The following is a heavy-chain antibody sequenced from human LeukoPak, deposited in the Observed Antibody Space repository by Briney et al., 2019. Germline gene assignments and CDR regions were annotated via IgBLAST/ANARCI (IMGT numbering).Heavy chain of an antibody. CDR2: ISISSSYI. D-gene: IGHD7-27*01. V-gene: IGHV3-21*01. Sequence: GGSLRVSCAASGFTFSSYSMIWVRQAPGKGLEWVSSISISSSYIFYADSVRGRFTISRDNAKNSLYLQMNSLRPEDTAVYYCARDMSWGSGAFDIWGQGTMVTVSS. CDR3: ARDMSWGSGAFDI. CDR1: GFTFSSYS. J-gene: IGHJ3*02.